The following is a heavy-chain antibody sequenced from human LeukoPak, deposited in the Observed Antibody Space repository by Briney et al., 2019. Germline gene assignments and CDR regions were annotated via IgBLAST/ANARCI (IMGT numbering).Heavy chain of an antibody. CDR1: GYTFTSYG. V-gene: IGHV1-18*01. CDR2: ISAYNGNT. Sequence: GASVKVSCKASGYTFTSYGISWVRQAPGQGLEWMGWISAYNGNTNYAQKLQGRVTMTTDTSTSTAYMELRSLRPEDTAVYYCARDRAYYGSGSYYDYWGQGTLVTVSS. D-gene: IGHD3-10*01. J-gene: IGHJ4*02. CDR3: ARDRAYYGSGSYYDY.